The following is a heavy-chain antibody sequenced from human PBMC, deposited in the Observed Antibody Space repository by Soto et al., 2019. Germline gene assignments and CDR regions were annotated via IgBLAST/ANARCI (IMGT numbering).Heavy chain of an antibody. CDR1: VFTFSSYS. Sequence: PGGSMRLSFSASVFTFSSYSMHWVRPATGKGLEWVAVISYDGSNKYYADSVKGRFTISRDNSKNTLYLQMNSLRAEDTAVYYCERYRYYYDSSGALDYWGQGILVTVSS. V-gene: IGHV3-30-3*01. J-gene: IGHJ4*02. D-gene: IGHD3-22*01. CDR3: ERYRYYYDSSGALDY. CDR2: ISYDGSNK.